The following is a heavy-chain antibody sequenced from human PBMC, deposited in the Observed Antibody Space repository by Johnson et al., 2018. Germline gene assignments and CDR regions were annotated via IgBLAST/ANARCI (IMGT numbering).Heavy chain of an antibody. V-gene: IGHV3-15*01. CDR3: TARGKSGTARRDYYYYGMDD. Sequence: VQLVQSGGGLVKPGGSLRLSCAASGFTFSNALMTWVRQAPGKWLEWVGRIKSKTDGGTTDYAAPVKGRFTISRDDSKNTQYLQMNSLETEDTAVYYCTARGKSGTARRDYYYYGMDDWGQGTTVTVSS. J-gene: IGHJ6*02. D-gene: IGHD1-7*01. CDR2: IKSKTDGGTT. CDR1: GFTFSNAL.